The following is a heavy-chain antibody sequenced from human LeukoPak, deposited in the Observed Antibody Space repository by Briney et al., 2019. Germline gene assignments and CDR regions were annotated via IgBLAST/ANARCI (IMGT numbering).Heavy chain of an antibody. CDR1: EFTFSSYA. D-gene: IGHD3-10*01. V-gene: IGHV3-48*04. J-gene: IGHJ4*02. Sequence: GGSLRLSCAASEFTFSSYAMTWVRQAPGKGLEWVSYISSSNSTIYYADSVKGRFTISRDNAKNSLYLQMNSLRAEDTAVYYCARDHRGVNDYWGQGTLVTVSS. CDR3: ARDHRGVNDY. CDR2: ISSSNSTI.